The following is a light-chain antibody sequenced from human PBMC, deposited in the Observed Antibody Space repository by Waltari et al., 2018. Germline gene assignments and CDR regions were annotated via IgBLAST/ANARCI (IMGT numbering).Light chain of an antibody. J-gene: IGLJ2*01. CDR3: QSADSSGTYVV. CDR2: KDI. Sequence: SYELTQPPSVSVSPGQTARITCSGEAPPKQYSYWYRQKPGQAPVMVIYKDIETPSGIPERFSGSSSGTTVTLTISRVQAEDEADYYCQSADSSGTYVVFGGGTKLTVL. CDR1: APPKQY. V-gene: IGLV3-25*03.